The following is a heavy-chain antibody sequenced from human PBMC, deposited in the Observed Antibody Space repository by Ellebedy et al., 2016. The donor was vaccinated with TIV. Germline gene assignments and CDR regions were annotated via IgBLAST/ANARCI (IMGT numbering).Heavy chain of an antibody. J-gene: IGHJ4*02. D-gene: IGHD5-18*01. Sequence: PGGSLRPSCAASGFSFSGYAMHWVRQAPGKGLEYVSGITGDGGRTFYGNSVKGRFTISRDNSKNALYLQMGSLRVEDAAVYYCGRECGYSCGYSFDYWGQGTLVTVSS. CDR2: ITGDGGRT. CDR1: GFSFSGYA. CDR3: GRECGYSCGYSFDY. V-gene: IGHV3-64*01.